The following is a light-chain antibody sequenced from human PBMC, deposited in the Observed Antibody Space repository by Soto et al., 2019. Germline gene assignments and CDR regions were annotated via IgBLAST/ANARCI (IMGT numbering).Light chain of an antibody. CDR3: QQLRT. CDR1: QSMSSW. Sequence: IPLTPSTNPLSSFLFDTVIITCRASQSMSSWLAWYQQKPGKAPKLLIYDASSLESGVPSRFSGSGSGTEFTLTISRLQPEDFATYYCQQLRTFGQGTKVDIK. V-gene: IGKV1-5*01. J-gene: IGKJ1*01. CDR2: DAS.